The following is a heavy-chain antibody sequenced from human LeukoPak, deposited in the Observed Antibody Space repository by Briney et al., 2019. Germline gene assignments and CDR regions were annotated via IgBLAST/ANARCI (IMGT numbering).Heavy chain of an antibody. Sequence: GASVKVSCKASGYTFTSYGITWVRQAPGQGLEWMGWISAYNGNTDYAQKVQGRVTMTTDTSTSTAYMELRSLRSDDTAVYYCARDCSSTSCYAATFDYWGQGTLVTVSS. CDR1: GYTFTSYG. J-gene: IGHJ4*02. CDR2: ISAYNGNT. V-gene: IGHV1-18*01. CDR3: ARDCSSTSCYAATFDY. D-gene: IGHD2-2*01.